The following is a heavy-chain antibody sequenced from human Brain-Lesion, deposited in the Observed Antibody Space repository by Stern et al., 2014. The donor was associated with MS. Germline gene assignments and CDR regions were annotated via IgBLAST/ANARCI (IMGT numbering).Heavy chain of an antibody. V-gene: IGHV1-2*02. J-gene: IGHJ6*02. Sequence: QVQLMQSGAEVKKPGASVKVSCKASGYTFTGYYMYWVRQAHGKGLEWMGWIHPNSVGTHYAQKFQGRFPVTRDTSITPAYMDLIRLRSDDTAVYYCARGYYGSGRPQKGMDVWGQGTTVTVSS. CDR1: GYTFTGYY. D-gene: IGHD3-10*01. CDR3: ARGYYGSGRPQKGMDV. CDR2: IHPNSVGT.